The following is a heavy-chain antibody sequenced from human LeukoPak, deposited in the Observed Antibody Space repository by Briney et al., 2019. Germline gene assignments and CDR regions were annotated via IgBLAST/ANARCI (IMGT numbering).Heavy chain of an antibody. CDR2: ISVSTGST. J-gene: IGHJ4*02. CDR1: GFTFSSYA. Sequence: GGSLGLSCAASGFTFSSYAMSWVRQAPGKGLEWVSSISVSTGSTYYADSVKGRFTISRDNSKNTLYLQMNSLRAEDTAVYYCAKLTWPDFDYWGQGTLVTVSS. V-gene: IGHV3-23*01. CDR3: AKLTWPDFDY.